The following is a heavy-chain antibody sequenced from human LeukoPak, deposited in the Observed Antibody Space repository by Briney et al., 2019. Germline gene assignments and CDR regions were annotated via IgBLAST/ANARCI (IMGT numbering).Heavy chain of an antibody. CDR3: ARGRDGYNPSMGY. J-gene: IGHJ4*02. D-gene: IGHD5-24*01. V-gene: IGHV4-39*07. CDR1: GGSISSSSYY. Sequence: PSETLSLTCTVSGGSISSSSYYWGWIRQPPGKGLEWIGSIYYSGSTYYNPSLKSRVTISVDTSKNQFSLKLSSVTAADTAVYYCARGRDGYNPSMGYWGQGTLVTVSS. CDR2: IYYSGST.